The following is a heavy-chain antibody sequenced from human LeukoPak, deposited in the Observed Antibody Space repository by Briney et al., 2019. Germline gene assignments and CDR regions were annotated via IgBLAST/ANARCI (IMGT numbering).Heavy chain of an antibody. J-gene: IGHJ6*03. CDR1: GFTFSSYG. CDR2: IRYDGSNK. D-gene: IGHD6-25*01. Sequence: GGSLRLSCAASGFTFSSYGMHWVRQAPGNGLEWVAFIRYDGSNKYYADSVKGRFTISRDNSKNTLYLQMNSLRAEDTAVYYCAKDGLYYYHYMDVWGKGTTVTVSS. V-gene: IGHV3-30*02. CDR3: AKDGLYYYHYMDV.